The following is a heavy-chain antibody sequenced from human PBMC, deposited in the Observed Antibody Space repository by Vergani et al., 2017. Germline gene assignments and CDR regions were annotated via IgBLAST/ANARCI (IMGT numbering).Heavy chain of an antibody. CDR1: GGSISSYY. Sequence: QVQLQESGPGLVKPSETLSLTCTVSGGSISSYYWSWIRQPPGKGLEWIGNIYYSGSTNYNPSLKSRVTISVDKSKNQFSLKLSSVTAADTAVYYCARDKGIAAAGTFGYDYWGQGTLVTVSS. CDR2: IYYSGST. CDR3: ARDKGIAAAGTFGYDY. V-gene: IGHV4-59*01. J-gene: IGHJ4*02. D-gene: IGHD6-13*01.